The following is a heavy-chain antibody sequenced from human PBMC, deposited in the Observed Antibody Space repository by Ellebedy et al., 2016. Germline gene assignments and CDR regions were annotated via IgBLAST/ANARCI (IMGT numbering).Heavy chain of an antibody. CDR2: ISDNGRRT. D-gene: IGHD1-14*01. CDR1: DFTFSDYY. V-gene: IGHV3-23*01. CDR3: TNDAFVVKTFEPVDY. Sequence: GESLKISXDASDFTFSDYYMSWVRQAPGKGLEWVATISDNGRRTYYADSVEGRFTISRDNFKGTLYLQMNTLRVEDTAEYFCTNDAFVVKTFEPVDYWGQGTLVTVSS. J-gene: IGHJ4*02.